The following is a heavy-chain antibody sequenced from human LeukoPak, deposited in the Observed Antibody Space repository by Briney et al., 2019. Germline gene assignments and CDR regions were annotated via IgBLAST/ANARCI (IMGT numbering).Heavy chain of an antibody. CDR2: ISYDGGNK. CDR1: GFTFSSYA. CDR3: ARDRGRGWEIDY. J-gene: IGHJ4*02. D-gene: IGHD6-19*01. V-gene: IGHV3-30*03. Sequence: GGSLRLSCAASGFTFSSYAMHWVRQAPGKGLEWVAVISYDGGNKYYAESVKGRFTISRDNSKNTLNLRMNSLRAEDTAVYYCARDRGRGWEIDYWGQGTLVTVSS.